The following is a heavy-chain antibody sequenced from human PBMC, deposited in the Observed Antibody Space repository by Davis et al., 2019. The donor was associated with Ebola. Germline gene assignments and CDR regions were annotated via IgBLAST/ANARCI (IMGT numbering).Heavy chain of an antibody. J-gene: IGHJ6*02. CDR3: ARDASIRGAYCSSTSCYQAVYGMDV. V-gene: IGHV1-69*06. CDR2: IIPIFGTA. D-gene: IGHD2-2*01. CDR1: GGTFSSYA. Sequence: SVKVSCKASGGTFSSYAISWVRQAPGQGLEWMGGIIPIFGTANYAQKFQGRVTITADKSTSTAYMELSSLRSEDTAVYYCARDASIRGAYCSSTSCYQAVYGMDVWGQGTTVTVSS.